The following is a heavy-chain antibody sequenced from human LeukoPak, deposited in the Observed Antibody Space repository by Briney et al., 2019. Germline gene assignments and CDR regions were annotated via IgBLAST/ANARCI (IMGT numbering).Heavy chain of an antibody. J-gene: IGHJ4*02. D-gene: IGHD2-8*01. V-gene: IGHV3-53*01. Sequence: PGGSLRLSCTVSGFTVSSNSMSWVRQAPGKGLEWVSFIYSGGNTHYSDSVKGRFTISRDNSKNTLYLQMNSLRAEDTAVYYCAKDPVRDIVLMVYALWGQGTLVTVSS. CDR1: GFTVSSNS. CDR3: AKDPVRDIVLMVYAL. CDR2: IYSGGNT.